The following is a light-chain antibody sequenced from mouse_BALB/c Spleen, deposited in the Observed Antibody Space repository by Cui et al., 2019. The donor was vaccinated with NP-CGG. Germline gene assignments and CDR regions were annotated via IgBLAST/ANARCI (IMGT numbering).Light chain of an antibody. CDR2: GTN. V-gene: IGLV1*01. CDR1: TGAVTTSNY. Sequence: QAVVTQEYALTTSPGETVTLTCRSSTGAVTTSNYANWVQEKPDHLFTGLIGGTNNQAPGVPARFSGSLIGDKAALTITGAQTEDEAIYFCALWYSNHWVFGGGTKLTVL. J-gene: IGLJ1*01. CDR3: ALWYSNHWV.